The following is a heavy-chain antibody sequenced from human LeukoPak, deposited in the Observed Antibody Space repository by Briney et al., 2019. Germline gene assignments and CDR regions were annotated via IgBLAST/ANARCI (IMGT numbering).Heavy chain of an antibody. CDR1: GYTFTSYG. J-gene: IGHJ4*02. CDR3: ARSCGSTSCYLDDY. D-gene: IGHD2-2*01. CDR2: ISAYNGNT. Sequence: ASVKVSCKASGYTFTSYGISWVRQAPGQGLEWMGWISAYNGNTNYAQKLQGRVTMTTDTSTSTAYMELRSLRSDDTAVYYCARSCGSTSCYLDDYWGQGTLVTVSS. V-gene: IGHV1-18*04.